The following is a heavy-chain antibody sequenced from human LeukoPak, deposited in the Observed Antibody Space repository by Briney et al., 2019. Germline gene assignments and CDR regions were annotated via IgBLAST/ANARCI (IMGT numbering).Heavy chain of an antibody. V-gene: IGHV4-39*02. J-gene: IGHJ4*02. CDR1: GDSVSSTNYS. Sequence: PSETLSLTCSVSGDSVSSTNYSWGWIRQPPGKGLEWIGTIYYSGSTYYNSSLKSRATISVDTFKNQFFLRLNSVTATDTAMYYCARDRRYYYDSSGYLDYWGQGTLVTVSS. D-gene: IGHD3-22*01. CDR2: IYYSGST. CDR3: ARDRRYYYDSSGYLDY.